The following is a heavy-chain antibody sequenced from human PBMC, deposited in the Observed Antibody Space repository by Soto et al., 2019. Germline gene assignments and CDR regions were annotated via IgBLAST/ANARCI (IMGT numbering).Heavy chain of an antibody. CDR1: GYTFTTYC. D-gene: IGHD4-17*01. CDR3: ARVVKAGDYGDYGRYYFDY. V-gene: IGHV1-18*04. CDR2: ISAYSGNT. Sequence: QVQLVQSGAEVKKPGASVKVSCKASGYTFTTYCITWVRQAPGPGLEWMGWISAYSGNTHYAQKLQDRLTATTDTSTNTAYMDLRSLRSDYTAVYYCARVVKAGDYGDYGRYYFDYWGHGTLVTVSS. J-gene: IGHJ4*01.